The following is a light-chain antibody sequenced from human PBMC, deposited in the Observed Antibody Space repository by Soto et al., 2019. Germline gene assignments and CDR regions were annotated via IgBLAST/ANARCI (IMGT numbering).Light chain of an antibody. CDR2: GAS. Sequence: EIVLTQSPGTLSLSPGERATLSCRASQSVSSSYLAWYQQKPGQAPRLLIYGASSRATGIPDRFSGSGSGTDFTLTVSRLEQEDFAVYYCQQYGSSPDTFGPGTKVDIK. CDR1: QSVSSSY. CDR3: QQYGSSPDT. V-gene: IGKV3-20*01. J-gene: IGKJ3*01.